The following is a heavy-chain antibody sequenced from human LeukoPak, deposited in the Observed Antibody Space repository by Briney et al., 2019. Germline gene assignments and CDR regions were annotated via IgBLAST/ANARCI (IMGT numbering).Heavy chain of an antibody. CDR1: GFTFSSYA. Sequence: PGRSLRLSCAASGFTFSSYAMHWVRQAPGKGLEWVAVISYDGSNKYYADSVKGRFTISRDNTKNSLYLQMNSLRGEDTAVYYCARGPTSITIFGVVRFDYWGQGTLVTVSS. J-gene: IGHJ4*02. D-gene: IGHD3-3*01. CDR2: ISYDGSNK. V-gene: IGHV3-30*04. CDR3: ARGPTSITIFGVVRFDY.